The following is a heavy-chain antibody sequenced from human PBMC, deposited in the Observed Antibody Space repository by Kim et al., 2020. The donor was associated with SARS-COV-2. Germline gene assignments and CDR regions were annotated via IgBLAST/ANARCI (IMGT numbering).Heavy chain of an antibody. CDR3: AKSSAAFYGDYFDS. CDR2: ISHTGTAT. Sequence: GGSLRLSCAASGFTFSSYAMNWVRQVPGKGLEWVSRISHTGTATDYAHSVKGRFTITRDNSKNTLILHMSSLRAEDTALYYCAKSSAAFYGDYFDSWGQGTLVIVSS. D-gene: IGHD4-17*01. V-gene: IGHV3-23*01. CDR1: GFTFSSYA. J-gene: IGHJ4*02.